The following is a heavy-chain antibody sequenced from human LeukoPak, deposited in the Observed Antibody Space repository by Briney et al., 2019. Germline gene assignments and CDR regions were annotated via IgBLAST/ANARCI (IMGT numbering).Heavy chain of an antibody. J-gene: IGHJ6*02. CDR3: AKRGDGMDV. V-gene: IGHV3-23*01. CDR1: GFTFSSYA. D-gene: IGHD3-10*01. Sequence: GGSLRLSCAAPGFTFSSYAMSWVRQAPGKGLEWVSALSANGGSTYYADSVKGRFTISRDNSKNTLYLQMNSLRAEDTAVYYCAKRGDGMDVWGQGTTVTVSS. CDR2: LSANGGST.